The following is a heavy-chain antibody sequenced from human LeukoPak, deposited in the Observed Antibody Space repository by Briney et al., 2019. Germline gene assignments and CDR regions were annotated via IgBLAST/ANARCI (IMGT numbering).Heavy chain of an antibody. J-gene: IGHJ4*02. Sequence: ASVKVSCKASGYRFTSYYMHWVRQAPGQGLEWVGKINPSGDSPSYTQKFQSRVTMTRDTSTSTVYMELTSLRFEDTAVYYCARGSSDCSSSSCYAGGYWGQGTLVTVSS. CDR1: GYRFTSYY. CDR2: INPSGDSP. D-gene: IGHD2-2*01. CDR3: ARGSSDCSSSSCYAGGY. V-gene: IGHV1-46*01.